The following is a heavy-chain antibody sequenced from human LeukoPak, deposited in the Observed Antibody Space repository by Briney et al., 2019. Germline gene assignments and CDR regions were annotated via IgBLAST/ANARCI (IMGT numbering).Heavy chain of an antibody. CDR3: ARDYYGSSGYYMVYFDY. D-gene: IGHD3-22*01. J-gene: IGHJ4*02. V-gene: IGHV1-69*04. CDR1: GGTFSSYA. CDR2: IIPILGIA. Sequence: SVKVSCKASGGTFSSYAISWVRQAPGQGLEWMGRIIPILGIANYAQKFQGRVTITADKSTSTAYMELSSLRSEDTAVYYCARDYYGSSGYYMVYFDYWGQGTLVTVSS.